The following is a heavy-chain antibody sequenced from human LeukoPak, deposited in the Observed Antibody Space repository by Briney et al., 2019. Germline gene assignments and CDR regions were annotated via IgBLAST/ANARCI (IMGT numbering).Heavy chain of an antibody. CDR3: TKYYYDTSGYSNWFDP. J-gene: IGHJ5*02. Sequence: SETLSLPCTVSGGSVSSSTYYWSWIRQHPGKGLEWIGYVHYSGSTYYNPSLKSRVTISVDTSKNQFSLRLSSVTASDTAVYYCTKYYYDTSGYSNWFDPWGQGTLVTVSS. D-gene: IGHD3-22*01. CDR2: VHYSGST. CDR1: GGSVSSSTYY. V-gene: IGHV4-31*03.